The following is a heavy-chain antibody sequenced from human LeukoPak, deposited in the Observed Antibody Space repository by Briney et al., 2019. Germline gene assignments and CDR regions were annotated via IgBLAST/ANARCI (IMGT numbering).Heavy chain of an antibody. J-gene: IGHJ4*02. CDR3: ARAAQYLVGASSTAFFEY. D-gene: IGHD1-26*01. CDR1: GGSFSGYY. Sequence: SETLSLTCAVYGGSFSGYYWTWIRQPAGKGLEWIGHISTLGSTNYNPSLKSRVSMSVDTSNYHFSLKLSFVTAADTAIYYCARAAQYLVGASSTAFFEYWGQGTLVTVSS. V-gene: IGHV4-59*10. CDR2: ISTLGST.